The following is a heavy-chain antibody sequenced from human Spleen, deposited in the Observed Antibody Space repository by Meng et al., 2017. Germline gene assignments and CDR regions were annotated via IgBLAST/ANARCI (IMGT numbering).Heavy chain of an antibody. V-gene: IGHV4-34*01. J-gene: IGHJ4*02. Sequence: QVQVQQWGAGRLKPTETLSRTCAFYGGSVSAYDWSGIRQPPGKGLEWLGQINHSGSTNDNPSLKSRVTISIDTSRNQLSLKLSSVTAADTAVYYCRLAYCMGDCVDYWGQGTLVTVSS. CDR3: RLAYCMGDCVDY. CDR2: INHSGST. D-gene: IGHD2-21*01. CDR1: GGSVSAYD.